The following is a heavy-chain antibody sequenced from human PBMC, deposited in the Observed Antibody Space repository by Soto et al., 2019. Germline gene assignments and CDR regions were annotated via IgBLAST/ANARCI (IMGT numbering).Heavy chain of an antibody. D-gene: IGHD6-13*01. J-gene: IGHJ4*02. V-gene: IGHV1-69*01. CDR2: TIPVAGTA. CDR3: ASSYGNSWYGDG. CDR1: GGTFNNYA. Sequence: QVQLVQSGAEVKKPGSSVKVSCRASGGTFNNYAVTWVRQAPGQGLEWMGGTIPVAGTANYAQQFQGRVRITADESTNTVYMELSSLRSEDTAMYYCASSYGNSWYGDGWGQGTLVTVSS.